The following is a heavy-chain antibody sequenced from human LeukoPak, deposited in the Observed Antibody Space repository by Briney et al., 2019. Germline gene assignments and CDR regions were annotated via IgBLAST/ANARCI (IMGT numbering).Heavy chain of an antibody. D-gene: IGHD5-18*01. CDR1: GFTLSTYW. Sequence: GGSLRLSCAASGFTLSTYWMSWVRQAPGKGLEWVANIKQDGSHKNYVDSVKGRFTISRDNAKNTLYLQMNSLRAEDTAVYYCARASSYGPDYWGQGTLVTVSS. CDR2: IKQDGSHK. V-gene: IGHV3-7*01. CDR3: ARASSYGPDY. J-gene: IGHJ4*02.